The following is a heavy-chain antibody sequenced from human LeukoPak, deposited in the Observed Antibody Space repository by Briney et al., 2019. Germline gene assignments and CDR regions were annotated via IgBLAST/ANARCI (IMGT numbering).Heavy chain of an antibody. Sequence: GGSLRLSCAASGFTFSSYAMHWVRQAPGKGLEWVAVISYDGSNEYSADSVKGRFIISRDNSKNTLYLQMNNLRAEDTAVYYCARDPNQLLYFDYWGQGTLVTVSS. CDR1: GFTFSSYA. CDR3: ARDPNQLLYFDY. D-gene: IGHD2-2*01. V-gene: IGHV3-30-3*01. J-gene: IGHJ4*02. CDR2: ISYDGSNE.